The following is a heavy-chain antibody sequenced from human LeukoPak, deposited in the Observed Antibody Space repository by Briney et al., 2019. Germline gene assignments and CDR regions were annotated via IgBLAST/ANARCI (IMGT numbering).Heavy chain of an antibody. D-gene: IGHD4-17*01. J-gene: IGHJ6*03. Sequence: PGGSLRLSCAASGFTFSSYGMHWVRQAPGKGLEWVSAISGSGGSTYYADSVKVRFTISRDNSKNTLYLQMGSLRAEDMVVYYCARGPGPDYGDYRYYYMDVWGKGTTVTISS. CDR3: ARGPGPDYGDYRYYYMDV. CDR2: ISGSGGST. V-gene: IGHV3-23*01. CDR1: GFTFSSYG.